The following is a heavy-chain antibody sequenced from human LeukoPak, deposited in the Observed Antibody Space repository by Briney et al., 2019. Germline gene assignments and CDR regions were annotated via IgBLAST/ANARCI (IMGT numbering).Heavy chain of an antibody. CDR1: GGSFSGYY. CDR2: ISGSGGST. D-gene: IGHD5-18*01. Sequence: PSETLSLTCAVYGGSFSGYYWSWVRQAPGKGLEWVSAISGSGGSTYYADSVKGRFTISRDNSKNTLYLQMNSLRAEDTAVYYCAKDIGAFSPVYSYGYVYWGQGTLVTVSS. V-gene: IGHV3-23*01. CDR3: AKDIGAFSPVYSYGYVY. J-gene: IGHJ4*02.